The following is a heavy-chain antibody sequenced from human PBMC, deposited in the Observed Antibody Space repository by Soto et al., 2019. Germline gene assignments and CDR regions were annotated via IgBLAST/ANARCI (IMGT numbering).Heavy chain of an antibody. D-gene: IGHD5-12*01. J-gene: IGHJ6*03. CDR1: GFTFSDYY. V-gene: IGHV3-11*01. Sequence: GGSLRLSCAASGFTFSDYYMSWIRQAPGRGLEWVSYISSSGSTIYYADSVKGRFTISRDNAKNSLYLQMNSLRAEDTAVYYCARDGQWLRNKKAYYYYYLDCSGKGITVTVSS. CDR2: ISSSGSTI. CDR3: ARDGQWLRNKKAYYYYYLDC.